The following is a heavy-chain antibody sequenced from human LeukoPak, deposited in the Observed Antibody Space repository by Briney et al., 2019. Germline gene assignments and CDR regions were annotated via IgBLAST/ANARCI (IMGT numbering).Heavy chain of an antibody. Sequence: ASVKVSCKASGYTFTSYYMRWVRQAPGQGLEWMGIINPSGGSTSYAQKFQGRVTITRNTSISTAYMELSSLRSEDTAVYYCARGGLRVMVYRLYYMDVWGKGTTVTVSS. CDR1: GYTFTSYY. CDR3: ARGGLRVMVYRLYYMDV. CDR2: INPSGGST. V-gene: IGHV1-46*01. J-gene: IGHJ6*03. D-gene: IGHD2-8*01.